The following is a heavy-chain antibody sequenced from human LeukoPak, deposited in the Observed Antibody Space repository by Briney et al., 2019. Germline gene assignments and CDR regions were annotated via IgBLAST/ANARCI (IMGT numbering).Heavy chain of an antibody. J-gene: IGHJ4*02. V-gene: IGHV1-69*05. CDR3: ARHAPLTYYYDSSGFYYFDY. CDR2: IIPIFGTA. CDR1: GGTFSSYA. D-gene: IGHD3-22*01. Sequence: ASVKVSCKASGGTFSSYAISWVRQAPGQGLEWMGRIIPIFGTANYAQKFQGRVTITTDESTSTAYMELSSLRSEDTAVYYCARHAPLTYYYDSSGFYYFDYWGQGTLVTVPS.